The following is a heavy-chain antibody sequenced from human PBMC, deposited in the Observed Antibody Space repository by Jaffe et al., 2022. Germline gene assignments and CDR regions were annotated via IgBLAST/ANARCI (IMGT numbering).Heavy chain of an antibody. CDR3: TRGRLDILTGYYFDAFDI. J-gene: IGHJ3*02. V-gene: IGHV3-49*04. CDR2: IRSKAYGGTT. CDR1: GFTFGDYA. Sequence: EVQLVESGGGLVQPGRSLRLSCTASGFTFGDYAMSWVRQAPGKGLEWVGFIRSKAYGGTTEYAASVKGRFTISRDDSKSIAYLQMNSLKTEDTAVYYCTRGRLDILTGYYFDAFDIWGQGTMVTVSS. D-gene: IGHD3-9*01.